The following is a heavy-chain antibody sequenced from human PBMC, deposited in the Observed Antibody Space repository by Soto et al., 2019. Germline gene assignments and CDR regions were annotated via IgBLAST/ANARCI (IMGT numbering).Heavy chain of an antibody. V-gene: IGHV4-31*03. J-gene: IGHJ3*01. Sequence: QVQVQESGPGLVRPSQTLSLTCTVSAGSISTFNTYWSWIRQHPEKGLEWIGYISYSGSTFYHSSLKSRVTTSLDTSKKQFSLTLPSVTAADTAVYYCARSAQWDGFDPWGQGTMVTVSS. CDR2: ISYSGST. CDR3: ARSAQWDGFDP. CDR1: AGSISTFNTY. D-gene: IGHD2-8*01.